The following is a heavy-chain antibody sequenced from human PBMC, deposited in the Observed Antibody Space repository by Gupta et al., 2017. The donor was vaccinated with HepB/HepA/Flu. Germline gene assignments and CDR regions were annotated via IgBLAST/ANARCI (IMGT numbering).Heavy chain of an antibody. V-gene: IGHV4-34*01. D-gene: IGHD6-13*01. CDR3: ARGIAAAATYYYYMDV. CDR1: GGSFSGYY. Sequence: QVQLQQWGAGLLKPSETLSLTCAVYGGSFSGYYWSWIRQPPGEGLEWIGEINHSGSTNYNPSLKSRVTISVDTSKNQFSLKLSSVTAADTAVYYCARGIAAAATYYYYMDVWGKGTTVTVSS. J-gene: IGHJ6*03. CDR2: INHSGST.